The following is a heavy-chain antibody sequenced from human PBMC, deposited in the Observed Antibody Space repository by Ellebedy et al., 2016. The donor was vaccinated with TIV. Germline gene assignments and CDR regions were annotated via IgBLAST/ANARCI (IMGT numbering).Heavy chain of an antibody. J-gene: IGHJ4*02. CDR3: ARDMNAITMFRGVISH. D-gene: IGHD3-10*01. V-gene: IGHV1-2*02. CDR2: INPNSGGT. Sequence: AASVKVSCKASGYTFTAYSMHWVRQAPGQGLEWMGWINPNSGGTNYAQKFQGRVTMTSDTSISTASMELSSLRSDDTAVYYCARDMNAITMFRGVISHWGQGTLVTVSS. CDR1: GYTFTAYS.